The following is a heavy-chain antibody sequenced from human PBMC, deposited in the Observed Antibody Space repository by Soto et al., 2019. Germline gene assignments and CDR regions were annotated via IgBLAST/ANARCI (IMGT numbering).Heavy chain of an antibody. CDR3: ASQYYYDSSGSQTFDY. CDR1: GGSISSGGYY. CDR2: IYYGGGT. J-gene: IGHJ4*02. Sequence: SETLSLTCTVSGGSISSGGYYWSWIRQPPGKGLEWIGDIYYGGGTNYNPSLKSRVTLSVDTSKNQFSLKLSSVTAADTAVYYCASQYYYDSSGSQTFDYWGQGTQVTVSS. V-gene: IGHV4-61*08. D-gene: IGHD3-22*01.